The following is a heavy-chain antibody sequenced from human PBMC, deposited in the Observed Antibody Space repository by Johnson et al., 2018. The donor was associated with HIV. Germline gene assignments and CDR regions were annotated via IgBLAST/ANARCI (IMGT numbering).Heavy chain of an antibody. CDR1: GFTFSSYA. D-gene: IGHD3-10*01. CDR2: ISYDGNNK. J-gene: IGHJ3*02. V-gene: IGHV3-30-3*01. Sequence: QVQLVESGGGVVQPGRSLRLSCAASGFTFSSYAMHWVRQAPGKGLEWVAVISYDGNNKSYAASVKGRFTISRDNSKNTLYLQMNSRRAEDTAVYYCARASLERGAFDIWGQGTMVTVSS. CDR3: ARASLERGAFDI.